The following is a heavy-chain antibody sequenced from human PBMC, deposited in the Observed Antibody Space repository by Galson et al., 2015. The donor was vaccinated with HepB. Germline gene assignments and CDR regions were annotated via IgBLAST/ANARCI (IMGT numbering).Heavy chain of an antibody. J-gene: IGHJ4*02. CDR3: ARTRRDYDSSGYYHFDY. D-gene: IGHD3-22*01. Sequence: SVKVSCKASGYIFSGYYMHWVRQAPGQGLEWLGRINPNSGGTNYAQKFQGRVTMTRDTSIRTAYMELSRLRSDDTAVYHCARTRRDYDSSGYYHFDYWGQGTLVTVSS. CDR2: INPNSGGT. CDR1: GYIFSGYY. V-gene: IGHV1-2*06.